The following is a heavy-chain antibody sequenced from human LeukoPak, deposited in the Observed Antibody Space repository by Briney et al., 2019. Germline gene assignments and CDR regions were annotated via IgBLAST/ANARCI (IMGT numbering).Heavy chain of an antibody. Sequence: GGSLRLSCAASGFSFDRYAMHWVRQGPGQGLEWVSRINRDGSTTKYADSVKGRFTVSRDNAKNTLNLQMNSLRAEDTAVYYCARDKKSGESSEIDYWGQGTLVTVSS. D-gene: IGHD3-10*01. CDR2: INRDGSTT. CDR3: ARDKKSGESSEIDY. V-gene: IGHV3-74*03. J-gene: IGHJ4*02. CDR1: GFSFDRYA.